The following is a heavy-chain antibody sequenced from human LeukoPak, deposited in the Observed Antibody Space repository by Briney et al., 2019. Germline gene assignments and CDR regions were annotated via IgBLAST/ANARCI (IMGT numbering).Heavy chain of an antibody. V-gene: IGHV1-18*01. Sequence: GASVKVSCKASGYTFTSYGISWVRQAPGQGLEWMGWISAYNGNTHYPQKLQGRVTMTTDTSTSTVHMELRSLRSDDTGMYYCARDDCRGGSCYFGDYWGQGSLVTVS. CDR2: ISAYNGNT. CDR3: ARDDCRGGSCYFGDY. CDR1: GYTFTSYG. J-gene: IGHJ4*02. D-gene: IGHD2-15*01.